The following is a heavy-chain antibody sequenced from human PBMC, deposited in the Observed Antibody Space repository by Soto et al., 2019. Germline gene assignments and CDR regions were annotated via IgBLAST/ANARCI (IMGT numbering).Heavy chain of an antibody. V-gene: IGHV5-51*01. CDR1: GYDFTTSW. CDR2: IYPGDSDT. D-gene: IGHD3-22*01. Sequence: PGESLKISCKGSGYDFTTSWIAWVRQMPGKGLEWMGIIYPGDSDTKYSPSFQGQVTFSADKSISTAYLQWSSLKATDTAMYYCARPKEDCYDSSAYIRYWGQGTLVTVSS. CDR3: ARPKEDCYDSSAYIRY. J-gene: IGHJ4*02.